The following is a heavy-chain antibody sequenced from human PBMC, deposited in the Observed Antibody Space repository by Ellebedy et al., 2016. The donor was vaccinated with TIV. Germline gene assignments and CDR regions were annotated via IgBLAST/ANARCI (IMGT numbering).Heavy chain of an antibody. CDR3: AREGDTAMVHGMDV. Sequence: GESLKISCAASGFTFSDYYMTWIRQAPGKGLDWVSYISSSGGTQYYADAVKGRFTISRDNAKNSLYLQMNSLRAEDTAVYYCAREGDTAMVHGMDVWGQGTTVTVSS. J-gene: IGHJ6*02. D-gene: IGHD5-18*01. CDR2: ISSSGGTQ. CDR1: GFTFSDYY. V-gene: IGHV3-11*01.